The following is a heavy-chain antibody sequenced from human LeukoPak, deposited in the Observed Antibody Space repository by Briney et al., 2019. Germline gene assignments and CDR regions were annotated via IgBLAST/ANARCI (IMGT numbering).Heavy chain of an antibody. Sequence: GASVKVSCKASGYTFTGYYMHWVRQAPGQGLEWMGWINPNSGGTNYAQKFQGRVTMTRDTSISTAYMELSRLRSDDTAVYYCAREIRAAAGTTTYNWFDPWGQGTLVTVSS. V-gene: IGHV1-2*02. CDR3: AREIRAAAGTTTYNWFDP. D-gene: IGHD6-13*01. J-gene: IGHJ5*02. CDR2: INPNSGGT. CDR1: GYTFTGYY.